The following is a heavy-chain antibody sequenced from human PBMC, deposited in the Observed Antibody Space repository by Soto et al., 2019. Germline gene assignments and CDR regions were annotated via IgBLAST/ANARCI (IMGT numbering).Heavy chain of an antibody. CDR3: ASWRGGYTYGLDH. J-gene: IGHJ4*02. CDR2: INKDGTST. CDR1: GFTFSSQW. Sequence: EVQLVESGGGLVQPGGSLRLSCAASGFTFSSQWRHGVRQAPGKGLVWISRINKDGTSTNYADSVKGRFTVSRDNAKKTMSLQMNSLRAEDTAVYYCASWRGGYTYGLDHWGQGTPVTVSS. V-gene: IGHV3-74*01. D-gene: IGHD5-18*01.